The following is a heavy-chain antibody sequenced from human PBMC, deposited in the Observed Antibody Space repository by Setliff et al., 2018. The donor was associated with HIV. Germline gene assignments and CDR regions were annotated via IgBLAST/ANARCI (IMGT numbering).Heavy chain of an antibody. CDR3: ARLKLSGVIDY. CDR1: GGSISRYY. CDR2: VFDSGSA. J-gene: IGHJ4*02. D-gene: IGHD2-8*01. V-gene: IGHV4-59*08. Sequence: SETLSLTCTVSGGSISRYYWNWVRQSPERGLEWIGYVFDSGSAYYNPSLKSRVTISVDTSKNQLSLKLSSVTAADTAVYYCARLKLSGVIDYWGQGTLVTVSS.